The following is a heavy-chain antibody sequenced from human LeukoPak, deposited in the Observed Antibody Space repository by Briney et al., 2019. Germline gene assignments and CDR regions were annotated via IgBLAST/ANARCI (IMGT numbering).Heavy chain of an antibody. D-gene: IGHD2-2*02. CDR3: ARGALHPYCSSTSCYNHWYFDL. V-gene: IGHV1-58*01. Sequence: SVKVSCKASGFTFTSSAVQWVRQARGQRLEWIGWIVVGSGNTNYAQKFQERVTITRDMSTSTAYMELSSLRSEDTAVYYCARGALHPYCSSTSCYNHWYFDLWGRGTLVTVSS. CDR1: GFTFTSSA. CDR2: IVVGSGNT. J-gene: IGHJ2*01.